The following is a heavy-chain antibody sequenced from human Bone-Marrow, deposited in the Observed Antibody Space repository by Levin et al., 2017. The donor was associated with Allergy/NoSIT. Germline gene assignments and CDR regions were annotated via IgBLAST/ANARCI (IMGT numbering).Heavy chain of an antibody. CDR3: ANQPTRYSGNHRAPQLDYCYGMDV. CDR2: ISGSGGST. D-gene: IGHD1-26*01. V-gene: IGHV3-23*01. Sequence: GGSLRLSCAASGFTFSSYAMSWVRQAPGKGLEWVSAISGSGGSTYYADSVKGRFTISRDNSKNTLYLQMNSLRAEDTAVYYCANQPTRYSGNHRAPQLDYCYGMDVWGQGTTVTVSS. J-gene: IGHJ6*02. CDR1: GFTFSSYA.